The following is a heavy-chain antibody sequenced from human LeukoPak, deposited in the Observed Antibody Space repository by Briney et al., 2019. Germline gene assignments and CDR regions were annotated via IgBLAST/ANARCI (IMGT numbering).Heavy chain of an antibody. V-gene: IGHV1-18*01. Sequence: GASVKVSCKASGYTFTSYGISWVRQAPGQGLEWMGWISAYNGNTSYAQKFQGRVTITADKSTSTAYMELSSLRSEDTAVYYCARSQGSGYLNWFDPWGQGTLVTVSS. J-gene: IGHJ5*02. CDR3: ARSQGSGYLNWFDP. CDR1: GYTFTSYG. D-gene: IGHD3-22*01. CDR2: ISAYNGNT.